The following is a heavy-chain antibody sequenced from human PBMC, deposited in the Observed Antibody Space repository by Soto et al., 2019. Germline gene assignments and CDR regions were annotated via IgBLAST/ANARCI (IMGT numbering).Heavy chain of an antibody. J-gene: IGHJ4*02. CDR3: AKDSRRSSGWYYFDH. CDR1: GFTFNSFD. CDR2: ISNNGVRA. Sequence: EVQLLESGGGLVQPGGSLRLSCAASGFTFNSFDLGWVRQAPGKGLEWVSAISNNGVRAYYADSVSGRFTISRDNSKNTLALQKNSLRAEDTAVYYCAKDSRRSSGWYYFDHWGQGTLVTVSS. V-gene: IGHV3-23*01. D-gene: IGHD6-19*01.